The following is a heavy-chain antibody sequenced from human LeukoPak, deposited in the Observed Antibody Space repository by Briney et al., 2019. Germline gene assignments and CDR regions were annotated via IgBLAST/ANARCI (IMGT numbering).Heavy chain of an antibody. CDR1: GGTFSSYA. J-gene: IGHJ6*03. V-gene: IGHV1-69*06. CDR3: ARDPSDFWSGYDHYYMDV. D-gene: IGHD3-3*01. CDR2: IIPIFGTA. Sequence: SVKVSCKASGGTFSSYAISWVRQAPGQGLEWMGGIIPIFGTANYAQKFQGRVTITADKSTSTAYMELSSLRSEDTAVYYCARDPSDFWSGYDHYYMDVWGKGTTVTVSS.